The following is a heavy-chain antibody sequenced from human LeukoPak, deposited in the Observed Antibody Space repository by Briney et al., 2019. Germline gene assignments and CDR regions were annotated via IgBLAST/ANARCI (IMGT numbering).Heavy chain of an antibody. CDR3: ARSSGSYRPFDS. Sequence: GGSLRLSCAASGFIFSNFEMNWVRRAPGKGLEWVSHISHTGDIKYADSVKGRFTISRDNSKNSQYLQMTSLRAEDTAVYYCARSSGSYRPFDSWGQGILVTVSS. CDR1: GFIFSNFE. V-gene: IGHV3-48*03. CDR2: ISHTGDI. D-gene: IGHD3-22*01. J-gene: IGHJ5*01.